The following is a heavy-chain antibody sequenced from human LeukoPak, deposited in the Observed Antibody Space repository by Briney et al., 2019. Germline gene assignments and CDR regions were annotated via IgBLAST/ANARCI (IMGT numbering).Heavy chain of an antibody. V-gene: IGHV1-8*03. Sequence: ASVTVSCKASGYTFASYDINWVRQAAGQGLEWMGWMNPNSGNTGYAQKFQGRVTITRNTSISTAYMELSSLRSEDTAVYYCARGVAGITWFDPWGQGTLLTVSS. D-gene: IGHD6-19*01. J-gene: IGHJ5*02. CDR1: GYTFASYD. CDR2: MNPNSGNT. CDR3: ARGVAGITWFDP.